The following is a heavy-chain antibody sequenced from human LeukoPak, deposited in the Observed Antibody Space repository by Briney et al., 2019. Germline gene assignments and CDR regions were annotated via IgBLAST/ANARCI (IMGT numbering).Heavy chain of an antibody. CDR2: ISAYNGKT. CDR1: GYTFSSYG. J-gene: IGHJ5*02. Sequence: GASVKVSCKASGYTFSSYGISWVRQAPGQGLEWMGWISAYNGKTYYAQKFQARVTMTTDTSTSTAYMDLRSLRSDDTAVYYCARDGGNWFDPWGQGTLVTVSS. D-gene: IGHD3-16*01. CDR3: ARDGGNWFDP. V-gene: IGHV1-18*01.